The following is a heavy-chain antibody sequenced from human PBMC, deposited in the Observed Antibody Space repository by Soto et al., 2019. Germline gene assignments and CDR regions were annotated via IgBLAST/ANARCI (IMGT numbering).Heavy chain of an antibody. CDR2: ISRAGDSA. V-gene: IGHV3-23*01. Sequence: GGSLRLSCAASGFTFSDHAMSWVRQAPGEGLEWVSTISRAGDSAYFAVSVKGRFTISRDNSKNTLHLQMNSLRAEDTAVYYCAKDLASLAYCGGDCYSLFDSWGQGTLVTVSS. D-gene: IGHD2-21*02. J-gene: IGHJ4*02. CDR3: AKDLASLAYCGGDCYSLFDS. CDR1: GFTFSDHA.